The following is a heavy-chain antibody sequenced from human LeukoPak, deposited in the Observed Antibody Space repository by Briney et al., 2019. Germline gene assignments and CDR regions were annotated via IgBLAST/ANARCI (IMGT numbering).Heavy chain of an antibody. Sequence: TGGSLRLSCAASGFSFTNYWMSWVRQAQGKGPEWVANIKHDESKTYYDDSVKCRFTITRDNDKTSLFLQKTSLRAEDAAVYYCARDASLYCADDTCYWAFDHWGQGTLVTVSS. CDR1: GFSFTNYW. D-gene: IGHD2-21*02. V-gene: IGHV3-7*01. CDR2: IKHDESKT. CDR3: ARDASLYCADDTCYWAFDH. J-gene: IGHJ4*02.